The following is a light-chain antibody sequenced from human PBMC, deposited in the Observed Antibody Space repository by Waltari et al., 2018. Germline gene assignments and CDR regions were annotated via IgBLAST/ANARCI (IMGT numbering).Light chain of an antibody. CDR2: EDN. J-gene: IGLJ2*01. CDR1: SGRIASNY. V-gene: IGLV6-57*01. Sequence: NFMLTQPHSVSESPGQTGTIHCPRSSGRIASNYVQWYQQRPGSSPTTVIYEDNQRPPGVPDRFSGSIDSSSNSASLTLSGLKTEDEADFYCQSYDSSNRDVVFGGGTKLTVL. CDR3: QSYDSSNRDVV.